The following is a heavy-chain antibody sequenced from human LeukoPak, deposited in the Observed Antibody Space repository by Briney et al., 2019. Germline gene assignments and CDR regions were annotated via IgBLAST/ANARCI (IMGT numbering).Heavy chain of an antibody. CDR2: IYHNGST. V-gene: IGHV4-38-2*01. CDR1: GYSVSSGYY. CDR3: ARHGIGIVVVPAAIVGESDY. D-gene: IGHD2-2*01. Sequence: PSETLSLTCAVSGYSVSSGYYRGWIRQPPGKGLEWIGSIYHNGSTYYNPSLKSRVTISVDTSKNQFSLNLSSVTAADTGVYYCARHGIGIVVVPAAIVGESDYWGQGTLVTVSS. J-gene: IGHJ4*02.